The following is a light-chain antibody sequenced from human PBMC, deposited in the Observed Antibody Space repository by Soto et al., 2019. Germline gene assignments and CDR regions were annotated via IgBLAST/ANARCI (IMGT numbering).Light chain of an antibody. CDR3: QQRSNWPT. CDR1: QSVSSY. Sequence: EIVLTQSPATLSLSPGERATLSCRASQSVSSYLAWYQQKPGQAPRLLIYDASHRATGIPTRCSGSGSGTDFNLTISSVEPEDFAVYYCQQRSNWPTCGPGTNVDIK. CDR2: DAS. J-gene: IGKJ3*01. V-gene: IGKV3-11*01.